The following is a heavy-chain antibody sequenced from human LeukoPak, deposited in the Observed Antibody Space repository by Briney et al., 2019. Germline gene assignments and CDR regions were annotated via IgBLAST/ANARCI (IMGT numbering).Heavy chain of an antibody. V-gene: IGHV4-59*12. CDR1: GGSISSYY. CDR3: ARGWLQSGFDY. CDR2: IYYSGST. Sequence: PSETLSLTCTVSGGSISSYYWSWIRQPPGKGLEWIGYIYYSGSTNYNPSLKSRVTISVDTSKNQFSLQLNSVTPEDTAVYYCARGWLQSGFDYWAQGTLVTVSS. D-gene: IGHD5-24*01. J-gene: IGHJ4*02.